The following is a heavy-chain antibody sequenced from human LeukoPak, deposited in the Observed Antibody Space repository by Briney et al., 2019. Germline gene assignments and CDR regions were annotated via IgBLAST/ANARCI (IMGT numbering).Heavy chain of an antibody. CDR2: ISGSGGST. J-gene: IGHJ4*02. CDR1: GFTFSSYA. V-gene: IGHV3-23*01. D-gene: IGHD6-13*01. CDR3: TYHSSSWYGVDY. Sequence: SGGSLRLSCAASGFTFSSYAMSWVRQAPGKGLEWVSAISGSGGSTYYADSVKGRFTISRDNSKNTLYLQMNSLKTEDTAVYYCTYHSSSWYGVDYWGQGTLVTVSS.